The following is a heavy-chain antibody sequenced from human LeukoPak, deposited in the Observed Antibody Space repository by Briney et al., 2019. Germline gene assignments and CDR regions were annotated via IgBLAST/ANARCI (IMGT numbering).Heavy chain of an antibody. CDR3: ARDISGGYSSSWYPNWFDP. CDR2: IYTSGST. CDR1: GGSISSSY. V-gene: IGHV4-4*07. J-gene: IGHJ5*02. D-gene: IGHD6-13*01. Sequence: SETLSLTCTVAGGSISSSYWSWIRQPAGEGLEWIGRIYTSGSTNYNPSLKSRVTMSVDTSKNQFSLKLSSVTAADTAVYYCARDISGGYSSSWYPNWFDPWGQGTLVTVSS.